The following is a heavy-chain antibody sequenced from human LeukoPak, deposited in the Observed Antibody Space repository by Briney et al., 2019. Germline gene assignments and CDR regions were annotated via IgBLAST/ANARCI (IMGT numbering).Heavy chain of an antibody. V-gene: IGHV4-34*01. CDR2: IKHSGST. CDR3: AGVAVAGQGAFEI. Sequence: SETLSLTCAVYGGSFSGYYWSWIRRPPGKGQEWIGEIKHSGSTNYNPSLKSRVTISVDTSKNQFSLKLSSVTAADTAVYYCAGVAVAGQGAFEIWGQGTMVTVSS. CDR1: GGSFSGYY. J-gene: IGHJ3*02. D-gene: IGHD6-19*01.